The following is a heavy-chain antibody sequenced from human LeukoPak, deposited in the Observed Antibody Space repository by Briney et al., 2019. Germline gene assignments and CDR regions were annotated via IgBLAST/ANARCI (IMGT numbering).Heavy chain of an antibody. V-gene: IGHV3-30*04. CDR1: GFTFSSYA. CDR3: AKAHPGFDY. J-gene: IGHJ4*02. CDR2: ISYDGRNK. Sequence: GGSLRLSCAASGFTFSSYAMHWVRQAPGKGLEWVAVISYDGRNKYYADSVKGRFTISRDNAKNSLFLQMNSLRADDTAVYYCAKAHPGFDYWGQGTLVTVSS.